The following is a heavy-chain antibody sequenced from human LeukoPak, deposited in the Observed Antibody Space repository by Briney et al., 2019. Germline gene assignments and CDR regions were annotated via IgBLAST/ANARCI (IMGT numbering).Heavy chain of an antibody. CDR2: IGISSNKI. CDR3: ARETPRRGETRDGYR. CDR1: GFTLRSYT. V-gene: IGHV3-21*01. D-gene: IGHD5-24*01. J-gene: IGHJ4*02. Sequence: GGSLRLSCAASGFTLRSYTMNWVRQAPGKGLEWVSSIGISSNKIYYADSVKGRFIISRDNAKNSVYLQMNSLRVEDTAVYYCARETPRRGETRDGYRWGQGTVVTVSS.